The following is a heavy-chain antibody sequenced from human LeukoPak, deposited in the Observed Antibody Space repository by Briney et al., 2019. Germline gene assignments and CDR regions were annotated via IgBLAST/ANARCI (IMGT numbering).Heavy chain of an antibody. Sequence: SETLSLTCTVSGGSISSGSYYWSWIRQPAGKGLEWIGRIYTSGSTNYNPSLKSRVTISVDTSKNQFSPKLSSVTAADTAVYYCARDEWELLDAFDIWGQGTMVTVSS. D-gene: IGHD1-26*01. CDR2: IYTSGST. CDR3: ARDEWELLDAFDI. V-gene: IGHV4-61*02. J-gene: IGHJ3*02. CDR1: GGSISSGSYY.